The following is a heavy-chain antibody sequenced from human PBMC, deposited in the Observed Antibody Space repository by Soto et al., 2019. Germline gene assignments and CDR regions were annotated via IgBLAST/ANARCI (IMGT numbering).Heavy chain of an antibody. J-gene: IGHJ6*02. CDR1: VNTLTSNG. CDR3: AMVDVYVTPSPQDV. CDR2: INTYNGKT. Sequence: SSVKVSCKASVNTLTSNGISWGLQSPGQGLEWMGWINTYNGKTNYAQNLQGRVTLTTDTSTSTAYMELRSLRSNDTAIYYCAMVDVYVTPSPQDVWGQGTTVTVSS. D-gene: IGHD3-16*01. V-gene: IGHV1-18*01.